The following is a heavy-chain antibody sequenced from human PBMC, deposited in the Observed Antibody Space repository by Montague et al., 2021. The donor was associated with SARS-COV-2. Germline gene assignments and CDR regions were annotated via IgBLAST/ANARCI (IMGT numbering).Heavy chain of an antibody. J-gene: IGHJ6*02. Sequence: SLRLSCAASGFTFSSYGMHWVRQAPGKGLEWVAVIWYDGSNKYYADSVKGRFTISRDNSKNTLYLQMNSLRAEDTAVYYCARGLKTSDFWSGTVEWLGDYYYYGMDVWGQETTVTVSS. CDR2: IWYDGSNK. D-gene: IGHD3-3*01. CDR1: GFTFSSYG. V-gene: IGHV3-33*01. CDR3: ARGLKTSDFWSGTVEWLGDYYYYGMDV.